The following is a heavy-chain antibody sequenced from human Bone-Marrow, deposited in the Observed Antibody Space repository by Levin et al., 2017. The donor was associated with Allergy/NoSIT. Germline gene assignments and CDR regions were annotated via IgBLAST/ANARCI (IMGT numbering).Heavy chain of an antibody. D-gene: IGHD2-21*02. CDR2: IKSDGSLT. Sequence: GGSLRLSCAASGFTFSDHWMHWVRQAPGKGLVWVSRIKSDGSLTSYADFVKGRFSISRDNAKNTLYLQMNSLSAEDTAVYFCTRHCGGDCYSPSAFEYWGQGIPVTVSS. V-gene: IGHV3-74*01. J-gene: IGHJ4*02. CDR1: GFTFSDHW. CDR3: TRHCGGDCYSPSAFEY.